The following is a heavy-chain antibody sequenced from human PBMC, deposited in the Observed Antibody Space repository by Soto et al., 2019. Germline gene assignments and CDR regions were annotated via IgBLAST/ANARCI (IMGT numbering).Heavy chain of an antibody. D-gene: IGHD2-2*01. Sequence: WEALRISCTGFVYTFTTVWVSWVRQMPGGGLEWRGRIDPRDAYVNYSPSFQGHVTSSVDKSISNAYLKWGSLKASDTAMYYCARLFCSTTTCDSWFDHWGQGTLVTVSS. CDR1: VYTFTTVW. J-gene: IGHJ5*02. V-gene: IGHV5-10-1*01. CDR3: ARLFCSTTTCDSWFDH. CDR2: IDPRDAYV.